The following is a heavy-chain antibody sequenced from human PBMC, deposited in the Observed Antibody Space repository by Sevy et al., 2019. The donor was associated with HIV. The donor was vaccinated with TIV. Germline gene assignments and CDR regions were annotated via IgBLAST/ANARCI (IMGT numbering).Heavy chain of an antibody. CDR1: GFTFSSYA. CDR2: ISGSGGST. CDR3: AKGYYGSGSYYTFDY. D-gene: IGHD3-10*01. J-gene: IGHJ4*02. Sequence: GGSLRLSCAASGFTFSSYAMSWVRQAPGKGLEWVSAISGSGGSTYYADSVKGRFTISRDNSKNTLYLQMNSLRAEDTAVYYCAKGYYGSGSYYTFDYWVQGTLVTVSS. V-gene: IGHV3-23*01.